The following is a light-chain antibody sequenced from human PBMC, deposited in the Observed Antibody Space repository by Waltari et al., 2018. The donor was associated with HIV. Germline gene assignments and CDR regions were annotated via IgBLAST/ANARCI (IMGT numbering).Light chain of an antibody. J-gene: IGKJ2*01. V-gene: IGKV2-30*01. CDR2: KVS. CDR3: MQGTHWPYT. CDR1: LSLVYSDGNTY. Sequence: DVVMTQSPLSLPVTFGQPASISCRPSLSLVYSDGNTYLSWFQQRPGQSPRRLVYKVSKRDSGVPDRFSGSGSGTGFTLKISRVEAEDVGVYYCMQGTHWPYTFGQGTKLEIK.